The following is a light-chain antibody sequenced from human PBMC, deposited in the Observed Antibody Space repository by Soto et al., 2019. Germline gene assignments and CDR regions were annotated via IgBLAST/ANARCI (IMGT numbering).Light chain of an antibody. Sequence: QSALTQPASVSGSPGQSITISCTGTSSDVGGYNYVSWYQHHPGKAPKLMIYEVSNRPSGVSYRFSGSKSGNMASLTISGLRAEDEADYYCCSYTSSSTRVFGGGTKLTVL. V-gene: IGLV2-14*01. CDR3: CSYTSSSTRV. CDR2: EVS. CDR1: SSDVGGYNY. J-gene: IGLJ2*01.